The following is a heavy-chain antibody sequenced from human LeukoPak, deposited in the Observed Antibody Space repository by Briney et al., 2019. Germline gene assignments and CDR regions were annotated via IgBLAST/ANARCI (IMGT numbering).Heavy chain of an antibody. CDR3: ASDMASITMVRGVSFDY. CDR1: GFTFSSYW. V-gene: IGHV3-7*03. D-gene: IGHD3-10*01. Sequence: GGCLRLSCAASGFTFSSYWMSWVRQAPGKGLEWVANIKQDGSEKYYVDSVKGRFPISRDNAKNSLYLQMNSLRTEDTAVYYCASDMASITMVRGVSFDYWGQGTLVTVSS. J-gene: IGHJ4*02. CDR2: IKQDGSEK.